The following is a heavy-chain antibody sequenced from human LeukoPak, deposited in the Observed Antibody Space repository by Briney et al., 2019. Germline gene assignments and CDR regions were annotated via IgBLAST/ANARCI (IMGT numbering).Heavy chain of an antibody. J-gene: IGHJ5*02. CDR3: ARHDPGTGWFDP. CDR2: INHSGST. CDR1: GGSFSGYY. D-gene: IGHD2-8*02. V-gene: IGHV4-34*01. Sequence: SETLSLTCAVYGGSFSGYYWSWIRQPPGKGLEWIGEINHSGSTNYNPSLKSRVTISVDTSKNQFSLKLSSVTAADTAVYYCARHDPGTGWFDPWGQGTLVTVSS.